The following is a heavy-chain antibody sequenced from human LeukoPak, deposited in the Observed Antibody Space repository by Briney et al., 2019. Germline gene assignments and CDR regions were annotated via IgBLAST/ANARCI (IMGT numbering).Heavy chain of an antibody. D-gene: IGHD2-15*01. CDR3: AREVYCSGGSCHYYFDY. J-gene: IGHJ4*02. CDR2: IYHSGST. Sequence: SETLSLTCTVSAYSISSGYYWGWIRQPPGKGLDWIGSIYHSGSTYYNPSLKSRVTISVDMSKNQFSLRLSSVTAADTAVYYCAREVYCSGGSCHYYFDYWGQGTLVTVSS. V-gene: IGHV4-38-2*02. CDR1: AYSISSGYY.